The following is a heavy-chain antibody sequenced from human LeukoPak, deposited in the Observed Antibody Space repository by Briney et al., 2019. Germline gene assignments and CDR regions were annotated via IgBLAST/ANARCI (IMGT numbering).Heavy chain of an antibody. Sequence: GGSLRLSCTASGFTFSDYGMHWVRQAPGKGLECVALISCDGNNQYYGDSVKGRFTISRDSSKNTLFLQMNSLRVEDTAVYYCAKTVTGYYDYWGQGTLVTVSS. CDR3: AKTVTGYYDY. CDR1: GFTFSDYG. V-gene: IGHV3-30*18. J-gene: IGHJ4*02. CDR2: ISCDGNNQ. D-gene: IGHD3-9*01.